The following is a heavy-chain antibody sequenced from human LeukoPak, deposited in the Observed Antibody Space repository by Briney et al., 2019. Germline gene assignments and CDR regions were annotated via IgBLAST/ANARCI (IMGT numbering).Heavy chain of an antibody. CDR3: ARSPTYYYDSSGYPYWYFDL. D-gene: IGHD3-22*01. CDR1: GDTFSSYA. CDR2: IIPIFGTA. J-gene: IGHJ2*01. Sequence: SVKVSCKASGDTFSSYAISWVRQAPGQGLEWMGGIIPIFGTANYAQKFQGRVTITADESTSTAYMELSSLRSEDTAVYYCARSPTYYYDSSGYPYWYFDLWGRGTLVTVSS. V-gene: IGHV1-69*13.